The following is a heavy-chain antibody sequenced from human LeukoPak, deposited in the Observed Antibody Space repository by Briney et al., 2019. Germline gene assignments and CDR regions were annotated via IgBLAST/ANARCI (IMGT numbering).Heavy chain of an antibody. D-gene: IGHD2-15*01. V-gene: IGHV4-59*01. J-gene: IGHJ5*02. CDR1: GGSISSYY. CDR2: IFYSGST. CDR3: ARVHSFNWFDP. Sequence: SETLSLTCTVSGGSISSYYWSWIRQPPGKGLEWIGYIFYSGSTNYNPSLKSRVTISVDTSKNQFSLKLSSVTAADTAVYYCARVHSFNWFDPWGQGTLVIVSS.